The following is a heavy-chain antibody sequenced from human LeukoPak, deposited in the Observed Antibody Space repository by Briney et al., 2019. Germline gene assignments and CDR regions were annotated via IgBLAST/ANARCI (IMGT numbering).Heavy chain of an antibody. D-gene: IGHD1-26*01. CDR1: GGSISSGSYY. V-gene: IGHV4-61*02. CDR2: IYTSGST. Sequence: PSETLSLTCTVSGGSISSGSYYWSWIRQPAGKGLEWIGRIYTSGSTNYNPSLKSRVTISVDTSKNQFSLKLSSVTAADTAVYYCAREGGSYSRYYYYYYMDVWGKGTTVTISS. J-gene: IGHJ6*03. CDR3: AREGGSYSRYYYYYYMDV.